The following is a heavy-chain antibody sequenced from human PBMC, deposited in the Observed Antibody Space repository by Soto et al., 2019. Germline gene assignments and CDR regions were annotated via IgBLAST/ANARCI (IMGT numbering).Heavy chain of an antibody. CDR3: ARDLVEEDYYYGMDV. J-gene: IGHJ6*02. D-gene: IGHD2-15*01. Sequence: SETLSLTCTVSGGSISSGGYYWSWIRQHPGKGLEWIGYIYYSGRTYYNPSLKSRVTISVDTSKNQFSLQLNSVTPEDTAVYYCARDLVEEDYYYGMDVWGQGTTVTVSS. V-gene: IGHV4-31*03. CDR2: IYYSGRT. CDR1: GGSISSGGYY.